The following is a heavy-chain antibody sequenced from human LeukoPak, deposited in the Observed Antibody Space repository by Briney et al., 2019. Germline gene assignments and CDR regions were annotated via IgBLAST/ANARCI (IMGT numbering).Heavy chain of an antibody. CDR1: GFTFSSYW. V-gene: IGHV3-7*04. CDR3: ARDGFNWNDLDY. Sequence: GGSLRLSCAASGFTFSSYWMTWVCQAPGKGLEWVANIKEDGSEKNYVDSVKGRFTISRDNAKNSLYLQMNSLRAEDTAVYYCARDGFNWNDLDYWGQGTLVTVSS. CDR2: IKEDGSEK. J-gene: IGHJ4*02. D-gene: IGHD1-20*01.